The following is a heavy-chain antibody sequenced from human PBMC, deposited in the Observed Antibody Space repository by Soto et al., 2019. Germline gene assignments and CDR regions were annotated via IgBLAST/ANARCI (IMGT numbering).Heavy chain of an antibody. V-gene: IGHV3-7*01. D-gene: IGHD4-17*01. CDR2: IKQDGSEK. J-gene: IGHJ6*03. CDR3: ARDTPGMTTVTAYYYYYYMDV. CDR1: GFTFSSYW. Sequence: PGGSLRLSCAASGFTFSSYWMSWVRQAPGKGLEWVANIKQDGSEKYYVDSVKGRFTISRDNAKNSLYLQMNSLRAEDTAVYYCARDTPGMTTVTAYYYYYYMDVWGKGTTVTVSS.